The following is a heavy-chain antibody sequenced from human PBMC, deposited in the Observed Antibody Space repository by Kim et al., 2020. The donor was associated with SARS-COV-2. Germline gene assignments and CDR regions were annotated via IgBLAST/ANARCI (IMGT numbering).Heavy chain of an antibody. J-gene: IGHJ4*02. V-gene: IGHV4-59*01. Sequence: SETLSLTCTVSGGSISSYYWSWIRQPPGKGLEWIGYIYYSGSTNYNPSLKSRVTISVDTSKNQFSLKPSSVTAADTAVYYCARAGSSLVRLFDYWGQGTLVTVSS. CDR2: IYYSGST. CDR3: ARAGSSLVRLFDY. CDR1: GGSISSYY. D-gene: IGHD6-13*01.